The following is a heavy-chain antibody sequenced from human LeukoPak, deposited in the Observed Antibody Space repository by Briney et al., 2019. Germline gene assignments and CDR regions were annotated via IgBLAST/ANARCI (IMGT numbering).Heavy chain of an antibody. CDR2: ISGSGGST. Sequence: RGVSLRLSCAASGFTFSGYAMSWVRQAPGKGLEWVSAISGSGGSTYYADSVKGRFTISRDNSKNTLYLQMNSLRAEDTAVYYCAKDIWFGELYYAFDIWGQGTMVTVSS. CDR1: GFTFSGYA. D-gene: IGHD3-10*01. V-gene: IGHV3-23*01. CDR3: AKDIWFGELYYAFDI. J-gene: IGHJ3*02.